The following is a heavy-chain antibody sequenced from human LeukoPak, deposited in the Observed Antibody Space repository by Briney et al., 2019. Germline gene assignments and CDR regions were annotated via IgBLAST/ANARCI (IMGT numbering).Heavy chain of an antibody. Sequence: GGSLSLSCAASGFTFSSYGMHWVRQAPGKGLEWVAVISYDGSNKYYADSVKGRFTISRDNAKNTLYLQMNSLRAEDTAVYYCARSDWFDPWGQGTLVTVSS. J-gene: IGHJ5*02. V-gene: IGHV3-30*03. CDR1: GFTFSSYG. CDR2: ISYDGSNK. CDR3: ARSDWFDP.